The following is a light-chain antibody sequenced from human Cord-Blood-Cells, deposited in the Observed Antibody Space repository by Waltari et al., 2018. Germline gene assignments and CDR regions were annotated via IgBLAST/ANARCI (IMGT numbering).Light chain of an antibody. CDR2: DVS. Sequence: QSALTQPASVSGSPGQSSTISCTGTSSDVGGYNYVSWYQQHPGKAPKLMIYDVSKRPSGVSHRFSGSKSGNTASLTISGLQAEDEADYYCSSYTSSSTYVFGTGTKVTVL. V-gene: IGLV2-14*01. CDR3: SSYTSSSTYV. CDR1: SSDVGGYNY. J-gene: IGLJ1*01.